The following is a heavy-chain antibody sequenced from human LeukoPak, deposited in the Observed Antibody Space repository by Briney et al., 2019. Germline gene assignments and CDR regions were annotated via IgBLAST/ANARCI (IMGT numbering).Heavy chain of an antibody. CDR1: GFTVSGNY. V-gene: IGHV3-66*01. CDR2: IHRGGNT. Sequence: GGSLRLSCAASGFTVSGNYMSWVRQAPGQGLEWLSVIHRGGNTYYADSVKGRFTISRDSSKNTVFLQMDSLRAEDTAVYYGAKDPGYGLGVDYGDYWGQGTLVTVSS. CDR3: AKDPGYGLGVDYGDY. D-gene: IGHD3-10*01. J-gene: IGHJ4*02.